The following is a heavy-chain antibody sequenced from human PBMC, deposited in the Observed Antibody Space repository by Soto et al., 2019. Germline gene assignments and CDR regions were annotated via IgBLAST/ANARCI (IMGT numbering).Heavy chain of an antibody. CDR1: GFTFSSYG. Sequence: GGSLRLSCAASGFTFSSYGMHWVRQAPGKGLEWVAVIWYDGSNKYYADSVKGRFTISRDNSKNTLYLQMNSLRAEDTAVYYCARDQFKERDYGTGFDYWGQGTLVTVYS. J-gene: IGHJ4*02. CDR3: ARDQFKERDYGTGFDY. CDR2: IWYDGSNK. V-gene: IGHV3-33*01. D-gene: IGHD3-10*01.